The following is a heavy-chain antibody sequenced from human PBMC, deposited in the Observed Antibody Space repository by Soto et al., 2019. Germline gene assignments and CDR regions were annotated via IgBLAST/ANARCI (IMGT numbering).Heavy chain of an antibody. J-gene: IGHJ6*02. CDR1: GLSVSSSD. V-gene: IGHV3-53*02. CDR2: IYSGGST. Sequence: EVHLVETGGGLIQPGGSLRLSCAASGLSVSSSDMSWVRQAPGKGLEWVSVIYSGGSTHDADSVKGQFTISRDNSKNTVHLQMNSLRVDDTAVYFCSTSSRNEYHFAMDAWGQGTTVIVSS. D-gene: IGHD6-6*01. CDR3: STSSRNEYHFAMDA.